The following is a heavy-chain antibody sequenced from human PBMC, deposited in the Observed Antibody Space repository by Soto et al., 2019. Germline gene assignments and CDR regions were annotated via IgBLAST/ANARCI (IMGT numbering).Heavy chain of an antibody. CDR1: GYTFTGYY. CDR3: TREANYCSSTNCHIDY. D-gene: IGHD2-2*01. Sequence: ASVKVSCKTSGYTFTGYYTHWVRQTPGQGLEWMGWINPNSGDTHYAQKFQGRVTMTRDMSISTAYLELSRLRSDDTAMYYCTREANYCSSTNCHIDYWGQGTLVTVSS. CDR2: INPNSGDT. J-gene: IGHJ4*02. V-gene: IGHV1-2*02.